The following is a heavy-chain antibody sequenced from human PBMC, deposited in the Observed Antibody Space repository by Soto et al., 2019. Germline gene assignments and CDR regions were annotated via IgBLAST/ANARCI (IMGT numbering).Heavy chain of an antibody. V-gene: IGHV3-48*01. J-gene: IGHJ6*03. CDR2: ISSSSSTV. CDR1: GFTFSSYS. CDR3: ASRYCSGGTCYGGFAYYYIDV. Sequence: EVQLVESGGGLVQPGGSLRLSCAASGFTFSSYSMNWVRQAPGKRLEWLSYISSSSSTVYYADSVKGRFTTSRDNAKNSLFLQMNSLRAEDTAVYYCASRYCSGGTCYGGFAYYYIDVWGKGTTVTVSS. D-gene: IGHD2-15*01.